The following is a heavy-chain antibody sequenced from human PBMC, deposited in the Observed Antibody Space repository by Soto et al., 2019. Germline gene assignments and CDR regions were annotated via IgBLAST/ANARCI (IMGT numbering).Heavy chain of an antibody. CDR1: GYIFTGYY. J-gene: IGHJ4*02. CDR3: ARANPPYCSSTSCYAPSDY. D-gene: IGHD2-2*01. V-gene: IGHV1-2*04. Sequence: QVQLVQSGAEVKKPGASVKVSCKASGYIFTGYYLHWVRQAPGQGLEWMGWIDPNSGGTNYAQKSXDWVTMTRDTXXTXAFXELSRLTSDDTAVYYCARANPPYCSSTSCYAPSDYWGQGTLVTVSS. CDR2: IDPNSGGT.